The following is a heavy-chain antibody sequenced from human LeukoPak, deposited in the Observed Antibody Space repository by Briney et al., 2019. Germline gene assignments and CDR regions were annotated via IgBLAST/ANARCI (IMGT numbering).Heavy chain of an antibody. CDR1: RYTFTGYY. V-gene: IGHV1-2*02. J-gene: IGHJ6*02. D-gene: IGHD2-2*01. CDR3: ARNIVVVPAAIYSRYYYYGMDV. CDR2: INPNSGGT. Sequence: ASVKVSCKASRYTFTGYYMHWVRQAPGQGLEWMGWINPNSGGTNYAQKFQGRVTMTRDTSISTAYMELSRLRSDDTAVYYCARNIVVVPAAIYSRYYYYGMDVWGQGTTVTVSS.